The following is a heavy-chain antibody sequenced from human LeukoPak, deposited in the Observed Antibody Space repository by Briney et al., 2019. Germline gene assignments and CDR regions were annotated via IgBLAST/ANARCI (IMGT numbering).Heavy chain of an antibody. J-gene: IGHJ4*02. Sequence: GGSLRLSCAASGFTVSNNYVNWVRQAPGKGLEWVTLLYSRDNTYYADSVKGRFTISRDNSKNTLFLQMSSLRPEDTAVYYCQVTDADSFDYWGQGILVTVAS. CDR1: GFTVSNNY. D-gene: IGHD2-21*02. CDR3: QVTDADSFDY. V-gene: IGHV3-53*01. CDR2: LYSRDNT.